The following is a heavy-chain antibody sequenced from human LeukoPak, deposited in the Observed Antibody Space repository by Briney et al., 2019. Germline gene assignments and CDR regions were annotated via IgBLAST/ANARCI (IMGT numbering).Heavy chain of an antibody. J-gene: IGHJ4*02. V-gene: IGHV4-59*12. D-gene: IGHD3-16*01. CDR1: GGSISSYY. Sequence: SETLSLTCTVSGGSISSYYWSWIRQPPGKGLEWIGYIYYSGSTYYNPSLKSRVTISVDRSKNQFSLKLSSVTAADTAVYYRARGGYYFDYWGQGTLVTVSS. CDR3: ARGGYYFDY. CDR2: IYYSGST.